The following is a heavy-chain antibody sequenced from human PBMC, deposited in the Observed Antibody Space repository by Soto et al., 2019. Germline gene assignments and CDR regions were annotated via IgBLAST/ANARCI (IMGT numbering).Heavy chain of an antibody. J-gene: IGHJ4*02. D-gene: IGHD3-10*01. Sequence: GGSLRLSCAASGFTFSSYAMHWVRQAPGKGLEWVAVISYDGSNKYYADSVKGRFTISRDNSKDTLYLQMNSLRAEDTAVYQCVRDYYHISGSHYDIPLDSWGRGTLVTVSS. V-gene: IGHV3-30-3*01. CDR1: GFTFSSYA. CDR2: ISYDGSNK. CDR3: VRDYYHISGSHYDIPLDS.